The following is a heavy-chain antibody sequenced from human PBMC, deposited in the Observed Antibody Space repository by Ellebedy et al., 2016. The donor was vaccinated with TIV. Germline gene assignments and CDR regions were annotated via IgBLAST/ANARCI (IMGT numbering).Heavy chain of an antibody. CDR1: GFTFSSYG. Sequence: GESLKIFXAASGFTFSSYGMHWVRQAPGKGLEWVAVIWYDGSNKYYADSVKGRFTISRDNSKNTLYLQMNSLRAEDTAVYYCARARLDWNWFDPWGQGTLATVSS. J-gene: IGHJ5*02. CDR3: ARARLDWNWFDP. V-gene: IGHV3-33*01. D-gene: IGHD3-9*01. CDR2: IWYDGSNK.